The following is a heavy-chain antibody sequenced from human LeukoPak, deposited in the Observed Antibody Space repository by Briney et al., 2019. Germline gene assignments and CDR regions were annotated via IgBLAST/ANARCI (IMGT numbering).Heavy chain of an antibody. CDR1: GYTFTSYG. D-gene: IGHD2-2*02. Sequence: ASVTVSCKASGYTFTSYGISWVRQAPGQGLEWMGWISAYNGNTNYAQKLQGRVTMTTDTSTSTAYMELRSLRSDDTAVYYCARDGEYCSSTSCYMPHDAFDIWGQGTMVTVSS. CDR2: ISAYNGNT. V-gene: IGHV1-18*01. J-gene: IGHJ3*02. CDR3: ARDGEYCSSTSCYMPHDAFDI.